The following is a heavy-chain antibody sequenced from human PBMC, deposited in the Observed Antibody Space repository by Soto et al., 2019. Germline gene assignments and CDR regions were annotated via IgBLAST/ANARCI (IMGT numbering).Heavy chain of an antibody. V-gene: IGHV1-46*01. D-gene: IGHD2-21*02. CDR1: GDTFTDYY. CDR3: ARGVPVVVVTAAFDY. CDR2: VNPSGGHT. Sequence: QVQLVQSGAEVKKPGASVKVSCKASGDTFTDYYIHWVRQAPGQGLEWMGTVNPSGGHTTYAQHFLGRMTMSRDASTSTIYMELTRLTSEDTAVYYCARGVPVVVVTAAFDYWGKGTIVNVSS. J-gene: IGHJ4*02.